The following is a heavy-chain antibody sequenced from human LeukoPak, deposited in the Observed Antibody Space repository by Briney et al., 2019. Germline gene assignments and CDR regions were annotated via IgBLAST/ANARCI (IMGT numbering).Heavy chain of an antibody. CDR2: ISGSGGST. J-gene: IGHJ4*02. Sequence: GGSLRLSCAASGFTFSSYAMSWVRQAPGEGLEWVSAISGSGGSTYYADSVKGRFTISRDNSKNTRYLQMNRLRAEDTAAYYCAKDASGSGSYCPFDYWGQGTLVTVSS. V-gene: IGHV3-23*01. CDR1: GFTFSSYA. CDR3: AKDASGSGSYCPFDY. D-gene: IGHD3-10*01.